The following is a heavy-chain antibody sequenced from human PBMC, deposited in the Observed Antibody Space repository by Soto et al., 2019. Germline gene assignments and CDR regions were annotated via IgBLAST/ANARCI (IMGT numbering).Heavy chain of an antibody. CDR2: IWYDGSNK. Sequence: PGGSLRLSCAASGFTFSSYGMHWVRQAPGKGLEWVAVIWYDGSNKYYADSVKGRFTISRDNSKNTLYLQMNSLRAEDTAVYYCARVSGWLTSKYNWFDPWGQGTLVTVSS. D-gene: IGHD6-19*01. CDR1: GFTFSSYG. J-gene: IGHJ5*02. CDR3: ARVSGWLTSKYNWFDP. V-gene: IGHV3-33*01.